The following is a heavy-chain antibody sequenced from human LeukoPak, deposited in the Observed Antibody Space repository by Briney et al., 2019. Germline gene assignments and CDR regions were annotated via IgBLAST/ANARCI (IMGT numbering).Heavy chain of an antibody. CDR2: ISYDGSNK. D-gene: IGHD5-24*01. CDR1: GFTFSSYA. V-gene: IGHV3-30*04. Sequence: PGGSLRLSCAASGFTFSSYAMHWVRQAPGKGLEWVAVISYDGSNKYYADSVKGRFTISRDNSKNTLYLQMNSLRAEDTAVYYCASLFWMATIPEGYWGQGTLVTVSS. J-gene: IGHJ4*02. CDR3: ASLFWMATIPEGY.